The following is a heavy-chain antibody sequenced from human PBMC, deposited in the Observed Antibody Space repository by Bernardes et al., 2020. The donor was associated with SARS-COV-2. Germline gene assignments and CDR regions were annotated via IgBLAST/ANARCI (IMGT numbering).Heavy chain of an antibody. V-gene: IGHV3-7*01. CDR2: IKQDGSEK. CDR3: ARDGLSVVPAAGTPGDYCFYYGMDV. CDR1: GFTFSSYW. J-gene: IGHJ6*02. D-gene: IGHD6-13*01. Sequence: GGSLRLSCAASGFTFSSYWMSWVRQAPGKGLEWVANIKQDGSEKYYVDSVKGRFTISRDNAKNSLYLQMNSLRAEDTAVYYCARDGLSVVPAAGTPGDYCFYYGMDVWGQGTTVTVSS.